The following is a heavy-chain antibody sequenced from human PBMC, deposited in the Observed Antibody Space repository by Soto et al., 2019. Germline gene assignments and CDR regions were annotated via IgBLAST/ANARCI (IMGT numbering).Heavy chain of an antibody. J-gene: IGHJ2*01. CDR2: IYYSGST. V-gene: IGHV4-39*01. CDR1: GGSISSSSYY. CDR3: ARHEWELLSYWYFDL. D-gene: IGHD1-26*01. Sequence: QLQLQESGPGLVKPSETLSLTCTVSGGSISSSSYYWGWIRQPPGKGLEWIGSIYYSGSTYYNPSLKSRVTLSVDTSKNQFSLKLSSVTAADTAVYYCARHEWELLSYWYFDLWGRGTLVTVSS.